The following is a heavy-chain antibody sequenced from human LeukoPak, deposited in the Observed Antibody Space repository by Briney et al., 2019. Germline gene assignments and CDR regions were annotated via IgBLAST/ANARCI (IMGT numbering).Heavy chain of an antibody. J-gene: IGHJ5*02. Sequence: SETLSLTCTVSGGSISSYSWSWIRQPAGKGPEWIGRFYISGSTHYSPPLKSRVNVSLDKSRNQFSLKMSSVTAADTAVYYCARDRTGWFDPWGQGILVTVSS. V-gene: IGHV4-4*07. CDR1: GGSISSYS. CDR3: ARDRTGWFDP. CDR2: FYISGST.